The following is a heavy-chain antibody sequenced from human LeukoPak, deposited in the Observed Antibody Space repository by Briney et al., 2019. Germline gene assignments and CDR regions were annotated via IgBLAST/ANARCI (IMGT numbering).Heavy chain of an antibody. D-gene: IGHD3-10*01. V-gene: IGHV3-23*01. J-gene: IGHJ4*02. CDR1: GFTFSSYA. Sequence: GGSLRLSCAASGFTFSSYAMSWVRQAPGKGLEWVSAISGSGGSTYYADSVKGRFTISRDNSKNTLYLQMNSLRAEDTAVYYCAKHTYYYGSGSYYNEYYFDYWGQGTLVTVSS. CDR2: ISGSGGST. CDR3: AKHTYYYGSGSYYNEYYFDY.